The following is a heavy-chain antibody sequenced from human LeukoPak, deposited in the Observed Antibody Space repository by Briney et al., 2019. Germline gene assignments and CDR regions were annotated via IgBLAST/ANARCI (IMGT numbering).Heavy chain of an antibody. CDR3: ARRRGEYYYYMDV. J-gene: IGHJ6*03. D-gene: IGHD2-21*01. Sequence: GGSLRLSCAASGFTFDDYGMSWVRQAVGKGLEWVSGINWNGGRTDYAESVKGRFTISRDNAKNSLYLQMTSLRAEDAALYYCARRRGEYYYYMDVWGKGTTVTVSS. V-gene: IGHV3-20*04. CDR2: INWNGGRT. CDR1: GFTFDDYG.